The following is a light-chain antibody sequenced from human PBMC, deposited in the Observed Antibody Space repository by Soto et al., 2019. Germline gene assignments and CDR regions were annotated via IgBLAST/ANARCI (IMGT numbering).Light chain of an antibody. CDR1: QDISRY. Sequence: ETVLTQSPATLSLSPGERATLSCRASQDISRYLAWYQQKPGQAPRLLIYDASNRATGIPARFSGSGSGTDFTLTISSLEPEDFAVYYCQQRSNWPPSFGGGTKVDIK. J-gene: IGKJ4*01. CDR2: DAS. CDR3: QQRSNWPPS. V-gene: IGKV3-11*01.